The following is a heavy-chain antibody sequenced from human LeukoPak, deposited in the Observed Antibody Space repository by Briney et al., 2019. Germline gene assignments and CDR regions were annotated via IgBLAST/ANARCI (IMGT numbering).Heavy chain of an antibody. J-gene: IGHJ4*02. CDR3: ARHTVGGLAIFDY. Sequence: SETLSLTCTVSGGSILSYYWSWIRQPPGKGLEWIGYIFYSGNTQYNPSLRSRVSISVDTSKNEFSLKLSSVTAADTAVYYCARHTVGGLAIFDYWGQGSLVTVSS. D-gene: IGHD1-26*01. CDR1: GGSILSYY. CDR2: IFYSGNT. V-gene: IGHV4-59*08.